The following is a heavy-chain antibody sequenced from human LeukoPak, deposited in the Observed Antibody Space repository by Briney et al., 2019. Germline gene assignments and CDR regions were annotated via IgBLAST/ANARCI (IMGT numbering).Heavy chain of an antibody. CDR2: IYTSGST. CDR1: GGSISSYY. J-gene: IGHJ3*02. D-gene: IGHD3-10*01. V-gene: IGHV4-4*07. Sequence: KPSETLSLTCTVSGGSISSYYWSWIRQPAGKGLEWIGRIYTSGSTNYNPSLKSRVTMSVDTSKNQFSLKLSSVTAADTAVYYCARDLDLGGFGEFGTDDAFDIWGPGTMVTVSS. CDR3: ARDLDLGGFGEFGTDDAFDI.